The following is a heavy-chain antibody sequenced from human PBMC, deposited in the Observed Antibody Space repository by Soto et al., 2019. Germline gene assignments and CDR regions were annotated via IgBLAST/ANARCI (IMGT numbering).Heavy chain of an antibody. Sequence: QVQLVQSGAEVKKPGSSVKVSCKASGGTFNIYTIIWVRQAPGQGLEWMGRIIPLLAITNYAQRFQDRVTITADTSTSTAYMDLSSLPCEDTAVYYCALGSWSAETFDIWGQGTLVTVSS. J-gene: IGHJ3*02. V-gene: IGHV1-69*02. CDR2: IIPLLAIT. CDR1: GGTFNIYT. CDR3: ALGSWSAETFDI. D-gene: IGHD6-13*01.